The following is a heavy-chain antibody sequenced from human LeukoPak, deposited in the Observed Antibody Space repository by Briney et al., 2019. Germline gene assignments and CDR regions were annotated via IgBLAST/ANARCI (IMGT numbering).Heavy chain of an antibody. CDR2: ISGSGGST. D-gene: IGHD5-18*01. CDR3: AKDTGYNYGYDY. Sequence: PGGSLRLSCAASGFTFSDYAMTWVRQDPGKGLEWISTISGSGGSTYYADSVKGRFTISRDNSKTTLYLQMNSLRAEDTAVYYCAKDTGYNYGYDYWGQGTLATVSS. V-gene: IGHV3-23*01. J-gene: IGHJ4*02. CDR1: GFTFSDYA.